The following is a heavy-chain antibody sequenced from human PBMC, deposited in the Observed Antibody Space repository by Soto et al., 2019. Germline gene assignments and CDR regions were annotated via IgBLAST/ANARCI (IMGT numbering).Heavy chain of an antibody. CDR2: ISYDGSNK. J-gene: IGHJ2*01. CDR3: ARDFTSSWYDWYFDL. Sequence: GGSLRLSCAASGFTFSSYAMHWVRQAPGKGLEWVAVISYDGSNKYYADSVKGRFTISRDNSKNTLYLQMNSLRAEDTAVYYCARDFTSSWYDWYFDLWGRGTLVTVSS. D-gene: IGHD6-13*01. CDR1: GFTFSSYA. V-gene: IGHV3-30-3*01.